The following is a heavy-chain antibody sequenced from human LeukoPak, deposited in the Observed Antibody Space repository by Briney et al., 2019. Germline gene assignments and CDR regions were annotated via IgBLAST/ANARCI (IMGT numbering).Heavy chain of an antibody. V-gene: IGHV4-34*01. CDR1: GGSFSGYY. J-gene: IGHJ4*02. Sequence: SETLSLTCAVYGGSFSGYYWSWIRQPPGKGLEWIGEISHSGSTNYNPSLKSRVTISVDTSKNQFSLKLSSVTAADTAVYYCARTRGRIMITFGGVHFDYWGQGTLVTVSS. CDR3: ARTRGRIMITFGGVHFDY. CDR2: ISHSGST. D-gene: IGHD3-16*01.